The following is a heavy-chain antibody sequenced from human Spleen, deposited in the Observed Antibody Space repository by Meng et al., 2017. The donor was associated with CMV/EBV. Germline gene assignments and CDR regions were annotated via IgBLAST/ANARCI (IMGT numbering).Heavy chain of an antibody. J-gene: IGHJ4*02. V-gene: IGHV3-30*04. Sequence: GESLKISCAASGFTFSSYAMHWVRQAPGNGLEWVAVISYDGSNTYYADSVKGRFTISRDNAKNSLYLQMNSLRAEDTAVYYCARSHISARWLQFDYWGQGTLVTVSS. CDR2: ISYDGSNT. D-gene: IGHD5-24*01. CDR1: GFTFSSYA. CDR3: ARSHISARWLQFDY.